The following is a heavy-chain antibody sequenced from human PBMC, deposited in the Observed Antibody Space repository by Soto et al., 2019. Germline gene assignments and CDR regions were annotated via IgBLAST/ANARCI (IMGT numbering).Heavy chain of an antibody. V-gene: IGHV3-9*01. CDR1: GFTVDDYA. J-gene: IGHJ4*02. CDR2: ISANGDNV. D-gene: IGHD4-17*01. CDR3: AKDMKWGGMTTIHYFDS. Sequence: PGGSLRLSCVASGFTVDDYAMHWVRQAPGKGLEWVSGISANGDNVDYADSVKGRFTVSRDNAKNSLFLRMNSLRPEDTALYYCAKDMKWGGMTTIHYFDSWGQGTQVTVSS.